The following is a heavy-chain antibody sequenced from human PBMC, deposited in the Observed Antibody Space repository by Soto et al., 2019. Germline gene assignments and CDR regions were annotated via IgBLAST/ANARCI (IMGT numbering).Heavy chain of an antibody. D-gene: IGHD3-10*01. CDR3: ERDEGVPMVRGFDN. CDR2: IKTDGSLT. CDR1: GFTFSNYW. J-gene: IGHJ4*02. Sequence: EAQLVQSGGGLVQPGGSMRLSCAASGFTFSNYWMHWVRQAPGKGLEWVSSIKTDGSLTPYAGSVKGRFTISRDNAKNTVYLQMNSLRAEDTAVYYCERDEGVPMVRGFDNWGQGILVAVSS. V-gene: IGHV3-74*03.